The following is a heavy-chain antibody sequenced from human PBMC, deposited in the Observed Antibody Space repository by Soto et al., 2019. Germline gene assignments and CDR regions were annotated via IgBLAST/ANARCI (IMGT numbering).Heavy chain of an antibody. J-gene: IGHJ4*02. D-gene: IGHD3-10*01. CDR2: INAGNGNT. CDR1: GYTFTSYA. Sequence: ASVKVSCKASGYTFTSYAMHWVRQAPGQRLEWMGWINAGNGNTKYSQKFQGRVTITRDTSASTAYMELSSLRSEDTAVYYCARSQVLLWFGELLYFDYWGQGTLVTVSS. V-gene: IGHV1-3*01. CDR3: ARSQVLLWFGELLYFDY.